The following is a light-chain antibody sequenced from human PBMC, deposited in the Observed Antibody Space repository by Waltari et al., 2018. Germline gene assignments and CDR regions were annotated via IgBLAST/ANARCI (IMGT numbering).Light chain of an antibody. Sequence: SYVLTQPAAVSVAPGKTARITWGGDKIGGKSVHWYQQKPGQAPVLVIYYDSDRPSGIPERFSGSNFGNTATLTISRVEAGDEADYHCQVWDSGSDDHYVFGSGTKVTVL. J-gene: IGLJ1*01. CDR2: YDS. V-gene: IGLV3-21*04. CDR1: KIGGKS. CDR3: QVWDSGSDDHYV.